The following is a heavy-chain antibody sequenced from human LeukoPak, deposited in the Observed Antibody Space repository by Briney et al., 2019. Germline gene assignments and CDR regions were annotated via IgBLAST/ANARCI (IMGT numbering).Heavy chain of an antibody. D-gene: IGHD2-2*01. J-gene: IGHJ5*02. V-gene: IGHV3-23*01. CDR1: GFTFSSYA. CDR3: ASSCSSTSCYHKYNWFDP. Sequence: PGGSLRLSCAASGFTFSSYAMSWVRQAPGKGLEWVSAISGSGGSTYYADSVKGRFTISRDNAKNSLYLQMNSLRAEDTAVYYCASSCSSTSCYHKYNWFDPWGQGTLVTVSS. CDR2: ISGSGGST.